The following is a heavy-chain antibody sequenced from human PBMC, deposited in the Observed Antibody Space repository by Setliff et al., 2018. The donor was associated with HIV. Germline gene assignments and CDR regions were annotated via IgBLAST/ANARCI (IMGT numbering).Heavy chain of an antibody. V-gene: IGHV3-20*04. CDR1: GFIFSRFG. Sequence: PGGSLRLSCSTSGFIFSRFGFHWVRQAPGKGLEWVSGINWNGGSTGYADSVKGRFTISRDNARNSLYLQMNSLKTEDTALYYCTKDTTAGSYDSSGYYYGAYAFDIWGQGTMVTVSS. CDR3: TKDTTAGSYDSSGYYYGAYAFDI. CDR2: INWNGGST. J-gene: IGHJ3*02. D-gene: IGHD3-22*01.